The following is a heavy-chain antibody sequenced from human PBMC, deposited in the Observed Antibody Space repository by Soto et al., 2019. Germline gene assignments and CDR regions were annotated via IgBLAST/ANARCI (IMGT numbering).Heavy chain of an antibody. CDR2: IFSNDEK. V-gene: IGHV2-26*01. Sequence: SGPTLVNPTETLTLTCTVSGFSLSNARMGVSWIRQPPGKALEWLAHIFSNDEKSYSTSLKSRLTISKDTSKSQVVLTMTNMDPVDTATYYCARIWYSSSSGNWFDPWGQGTLVTAPQ. D-gene: IGHD6-13*01. CDR3: ARIWYSSSSGNWFDP. CDR1: GFSLSNARMG. J-gene: IGHJ5*02.